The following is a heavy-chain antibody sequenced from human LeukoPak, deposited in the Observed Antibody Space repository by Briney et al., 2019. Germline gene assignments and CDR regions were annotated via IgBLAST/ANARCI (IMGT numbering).Heavy chain of an antibody. J-gene: IGHJ4*02. CDR2: IYYSGTT. V-gene: IGHV4-59*01. Sequence: SETLSLTCTVSGGSINNSYWSWIRQPPGKGLEWIGYIYYSGTTNYNPSLKSRVTISVDTSKNQFSLKLSSVTAEDTAVYYCARENSNYYGSGNYYFDYWGQGTLVTVSS. CDR1: GGSINNSY. CDR3: ARENSNYYGSGNYYFDY. D-gene: IGHD3-10*01.